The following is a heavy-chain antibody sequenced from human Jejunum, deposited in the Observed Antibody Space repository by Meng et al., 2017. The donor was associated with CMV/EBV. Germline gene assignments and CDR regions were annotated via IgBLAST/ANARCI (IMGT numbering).Heavy chain of an antibody. CDR2: TRYDGQNK. CDR1: GFSFSSFG. V-gene: IGHV3-30*02. CDR3: ANFPPSAYYSEMDV. Sequence: GFSFSSFGMHWVRQAPGKGLEWVAFTRYDGQNKYYLDSVKGRFTISKDNSKNTLYLQMSSLRPEDTGIYYCANFPPSAYYSEMDVWGQGTTVTVSS. J-gene: IGHJ6*02.